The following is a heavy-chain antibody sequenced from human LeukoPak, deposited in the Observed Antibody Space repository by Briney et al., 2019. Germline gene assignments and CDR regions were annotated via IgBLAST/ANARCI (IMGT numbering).Heavy chain of an antibody. CDR3: VRTGLVGATLEEIIPNFDY. Sequence: GGSLRLSCSASGFPFSSYAMHWVRQAPGKGLEYVSAISSNGGSTYYADSVKGRFTISRDNSKNTLYLQMSSLRAEDTAVYYCVRTGLVGATLEEIIPNFDYWGQGTLVTVSS. CDR1: GFPFSSYA. D-gene: IGHD1-26*01. J-gene: IGHJ4*02. CDR2: ISSNGGST. V-gene: IGHV3-64D*06.